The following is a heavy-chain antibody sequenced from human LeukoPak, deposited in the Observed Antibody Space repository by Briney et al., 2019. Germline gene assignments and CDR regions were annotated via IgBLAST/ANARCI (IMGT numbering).Heavy chain of an antibody. D-gene: IGHD1-26*01. J-gene: IGHJ4*02. CDR2: IKQDGSEK. V-gene: IGHV3-7*01. Sequence: GGSLRLSCAASGFTFSKYWMSWVRQAPGKGLEWVANIKQDGSEKYYVDSVKGRFTISRDNAKNSLYLQMNSLRAEDTAVYYCARVDSGSQDYWGQGTLVTVSS. CDR3: ARVDSGSQDY. CDR1: GFTFSKYW.